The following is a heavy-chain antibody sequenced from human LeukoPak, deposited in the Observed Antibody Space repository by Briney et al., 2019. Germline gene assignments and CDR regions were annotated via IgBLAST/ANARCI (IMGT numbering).Heavy chain of an antibody. CDR2: IGSVGDT. V-gene: IGHV3-13*01. Sequence: PGGSLRLSCAASGFNFSNYDMHWVRQTTGKRLEWVSAIGSVGDTYYPHSVKGRFTISRENPNNFLYLQMNSLRAADTAVYYCTRGDPFSFTAMDLWGRGTLVTVSS. CDR1: GFNFSNYD. D-gene: IGHD5-18*01. CDR3: TRGDPFSFTAMDL. J-gene: IGHJ2*01.